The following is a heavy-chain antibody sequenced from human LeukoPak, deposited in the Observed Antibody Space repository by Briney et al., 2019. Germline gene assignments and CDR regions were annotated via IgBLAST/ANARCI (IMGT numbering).Heavy chain of an antibody. V-gene: IGHV3-48*01. D-gene: IGHD3-3*01. J-gene: IGHJ4*02. CDR1: GFTFSSYS. CDR2: ISSSSSTI. Sequence: GGSLRLSCAASGFTFSSYSMNWVRQAPGKGLEWVSYISSSSSTIYYADSVKGRFTISRDNAKNSLYLQMNSLRAEDTAVYYCARFPGVVIHYFDYWGQGTLVTVSS. CDR3: ARFPGVVIHYFDY.